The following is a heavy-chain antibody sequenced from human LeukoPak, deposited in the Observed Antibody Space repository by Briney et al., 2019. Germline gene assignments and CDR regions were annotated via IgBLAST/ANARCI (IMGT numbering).Heavy chain of an antibody. J-gene: IGHJ4*02. V-gene: IGHV3-11*06. Sequence: GGSLRLSCAASGFTFSDYYMSWIRQAPGKGLEWVSYISSSSSYTNYADSVKGRFTISRDNAKNSLYLQKNSLRAEDTAVYYCARNDLGYCSGGSCYSDFFDYWGQGTLVTVSS. D-gene: IGHD2-15*01. CDR1: GFTFSDYY. CDR3: ARNDLGYCSGGSCYSDFFDY. CDR2: ISSSSSYT.